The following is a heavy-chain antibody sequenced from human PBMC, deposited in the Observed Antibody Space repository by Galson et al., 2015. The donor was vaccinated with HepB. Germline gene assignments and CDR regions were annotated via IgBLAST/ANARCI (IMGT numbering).Heavy chain of an antibody. D-gene: IGHD3-3*01. CDR3: ARGESKIRFWSGSTVMSSPSQRDY. J-gene: IGHJ4*02. Sequence: SLRLSCAASGVTFSSYSINWVRQAPGKGLEWISSISSSSSYIYYADSLKGRFTISRDNAKNSLYLQMNSLRAEDTAVYYCARGESKIRFWSGSTVMSSPSQRDYWGQGTLVTVSS. CDR2: ISSSSSYI. CDR1: GVTFSSYS. V-gene: IGHV3-21*01.